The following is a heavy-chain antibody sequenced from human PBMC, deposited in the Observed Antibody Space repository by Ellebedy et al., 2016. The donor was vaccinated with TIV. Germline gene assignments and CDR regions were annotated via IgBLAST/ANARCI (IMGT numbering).Heavy chain of an antibody. CDR1: GYTFTGYY. J-gene: IGHJ4*02. CDR3: ARVVVTATQFDY. D-gene: IGHD2-21*02. Sequence: ASVKVSCXASGYTFTGYYMHWVRQAPGQGLEWMGWINPNSGGTNYAQKFQGRVTMTRDTSIITAYMELSRLRSDDTAVYYCARVVVTATQFDYWGQGTLVTVSS. V-gene: IGHV1-2*02. CDR2: INPNSGGT.